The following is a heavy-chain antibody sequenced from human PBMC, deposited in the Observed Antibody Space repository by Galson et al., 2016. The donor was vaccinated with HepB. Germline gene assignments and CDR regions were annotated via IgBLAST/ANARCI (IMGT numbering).Heavy chain of an antibody. CDR1: GFTFSSYG. CDR2: IWYDGSNK. J-gene: IGHJ6*02. D-gene: IGHD3-10*01. CDR3: AREKATMVRGVIASRYGMDV. V-gene: IGHV3-33*01. Sequence: SLRLSCAASGFTFSSYGMHWVRQAPGKGLEWVAIIWYDGSNKYYEDSVKGRFTIYRDNSKKTLYLQMNSLRAKDTAVYYCAREKATMVRGVIASRYGMDVWGQGTTVTVSS.